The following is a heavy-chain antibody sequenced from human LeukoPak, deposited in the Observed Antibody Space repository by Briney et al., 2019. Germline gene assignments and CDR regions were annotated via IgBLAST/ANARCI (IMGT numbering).Heavy chain of an antibody. J-gene: IGHJ4*02. CDR3: ARGSHDFSGYSDY. D-gene: IGHD3-3*01. CDR2: IYYSGST. Sequence: PSETLSLTCTVSGGSISSYYWSWIRQPPGKGLEWIGYIYYSGSTNYNPSLKSRVTISVDTSKNQFSLKLSSVTAADTAVYYCARGSHDFSGYSDYWGQGTLVTVSS. V-gene: IGHV4-59*01. CDR1: GGSISSYY.